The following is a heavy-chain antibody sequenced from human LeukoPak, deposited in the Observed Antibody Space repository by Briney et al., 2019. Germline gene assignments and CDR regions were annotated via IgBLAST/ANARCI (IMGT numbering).Heavy chain of an antibody. V-gene: IGHV3-48*01. CDR2: ISRGGSSI. CDR3: ARDDSTGWSSLA. CDR1: GFIFSDFP. Sequence: GGSLRLSCAASGFIFSDFPMNWVRQAPGRGLEWVSYISRGGSSIYYAASVRGRFTISRDNAKSSFYLQMNSLRAEDTAVYYCARDDSTGWSSLAWGLGTLVTVS. J-gene: IGHJ5*02. D-gene: IGHD6-19*01.